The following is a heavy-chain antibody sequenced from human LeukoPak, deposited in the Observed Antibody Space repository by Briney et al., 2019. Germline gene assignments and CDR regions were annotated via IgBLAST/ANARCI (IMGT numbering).Heavy chain of an antibody. V-gene: IGHV3-20*01. CDR2: INWNGGST. Sequence: GRSLRLSCAASGFTFDDYAMHWVRQAPGKGLEWVSGINWNGGSTGYADSVKGRFTISRDNAKNSLYLQMNSLRAEDTALYHCARGSGGSGSYDAFDIWGQGTMVTVSS. CDR1: GFTFDDYA. J-gene: IGHJ3*02. D-gene: IGHD3-10*01. CDR3: ARGSGGSGSYDAFDI.